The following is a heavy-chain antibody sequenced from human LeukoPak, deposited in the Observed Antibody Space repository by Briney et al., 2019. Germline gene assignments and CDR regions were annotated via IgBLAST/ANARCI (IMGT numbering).Heavy chain of an antibody. CDR2: ISYDGSNK. Sequence: GGSLRLSCAASGFTFSSYAMHWVRQAPGKGLEWVAVISYDGSNKYYADSVKGRFTISRDNSKNTLYLQMNSLRAEDTAVYYCAKVNAGYGYYFDYWGQGTLVTVSS. J-gene: IGHJ4*02. D-gene: IGHD5-18*01. CDR1: GFTFSSYA. CDR3: AKVNAGYGYYFDY. V-gene: IGHV3-30-3*01.